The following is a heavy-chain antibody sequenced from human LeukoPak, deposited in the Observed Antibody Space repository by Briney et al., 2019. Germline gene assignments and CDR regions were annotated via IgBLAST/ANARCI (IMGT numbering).Heavy chain of an antibody. CDR2: ISWNSGSI. J-gene: IGHJ4*02. CDR1: GFTFDDYA. D-gene: IGHD3-16*01. V-gene: IGHV3-9*01. Sequence: PGRSLRLSCAASGFTFDDYAMHWVRQAPGKGLEWVSGISWNSGSISYADSVKGRFTISRDNAKNSLYLQMNSLRAEDTALYYCAKEGLSDNYFDYWGQGTLVTVSS. CDR3: AKEGLSDNYFDY.